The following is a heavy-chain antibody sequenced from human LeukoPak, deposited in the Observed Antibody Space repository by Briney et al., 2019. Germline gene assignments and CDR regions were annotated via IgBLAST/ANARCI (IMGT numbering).Heavy chain of an antibody. CDR1: GGSISSGGYY. CDR3: ARAASGDCFDY. CDR2: IYYSGST. J-gene: IGHJ4*02. Sequence: PSQTLSLTCTVSGGSISSGGYYWSCIRQHPGKGLEWIGYIYYSGSTYYNPSLKSRVTISVDTSKNQFSLKPSSVTAADTAVYYCARAASGDCFDYWGQGTLVTVSS. D-gene: IGHD7-27*01. V-gene: IGHV4-31*03.